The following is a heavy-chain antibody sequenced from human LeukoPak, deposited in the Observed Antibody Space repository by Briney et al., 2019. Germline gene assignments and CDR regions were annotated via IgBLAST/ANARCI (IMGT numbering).Heavy chain of an antibody. V-gene: IGHV3-74*01. Sequence: PGGSLRLSCAASGFTFRNHLMHWVRQAPGKGLVWVSCINSDGSSTSYADSVKSRFTISRDNAKNTLYLQMNSLRAEDTAVYYCAKSETHYGDYDHAFDIWGQGTMVTVSS. CDR1: GFTFRNHL. D-gene: IGHD4-17*01. J-gene: IGHJ3*02. CDR3: AKSETHYGDYDHAFDI. CDR2: INSDGSST.